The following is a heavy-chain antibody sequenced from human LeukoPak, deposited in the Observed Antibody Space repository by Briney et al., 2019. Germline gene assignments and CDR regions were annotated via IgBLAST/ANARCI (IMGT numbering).Heavy chain of an antibody. Sequence: GGSLRLSCVASGFTFSNHAMSWVRLAPVKGLEWVSAIGGTDGSTYYADSVKGRFTISRDNSKDTLYLQMNSLRVEDTATYYCAKRDSSGSYPYYFDYWGQGTLVTVSS. V-gene: IGHV3-23*01. CDR1: GFTFSNHA. D-gene: IGHD3-22*01. CDR3: AKRDSSGSYPYYFDY. J-gene: IGHJ4*02. CDR2: IGGTDGST.